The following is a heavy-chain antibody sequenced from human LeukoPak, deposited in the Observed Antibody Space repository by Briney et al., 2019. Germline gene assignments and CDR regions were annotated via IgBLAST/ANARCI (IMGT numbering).Heavy chain of an antibody. D-gene: IGHD2-15*01. V-gene: IGHV3-30-3*01. CDR2: ISYDGSNK. CDR1: GFTFSSYA. J-gene: IGHJ6*02. Sequence: GGSLRLSCAASGFTFSSYAMHWVRQAPGKGLEWVAVISYDGSNKYYADSVKGRFTISRDNSKNTLYLQMNSLRAEDTAVYYCASGGNIVVVPEGPMDVWGPGTTVTVSS. CDR3: ASGGNIVVVPEGPMDV.